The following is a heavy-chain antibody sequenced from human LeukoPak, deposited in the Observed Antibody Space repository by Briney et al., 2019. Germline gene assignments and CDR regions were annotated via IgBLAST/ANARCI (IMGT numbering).Heavy chain of an antibody. CDR2: ISYDGSNK. Sequence: GGSLRLSCAASGFTFSSYAMHWVRQAPGKGLEWVAVISYDGSNKYYADSVKGRFTISRDNSKNTLYLQMNSLRAEDTAVYYCARELGYCSGGSCYHIWFDPWGQGTLVTVSS. CDR3: ARELGYCSGGSCYHIWFDP. CDR1: GFTFSSYA. D-gene: IGHD2-15*01. J-gene: IGHJ5*02. V-gene: IGHV3-30-3*01.